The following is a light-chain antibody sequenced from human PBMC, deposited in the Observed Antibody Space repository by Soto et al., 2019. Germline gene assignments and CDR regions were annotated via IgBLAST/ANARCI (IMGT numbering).Light chain of an antibody. CDR1: QGISSY. V-gene: IGKV1-39*01. J-gene: IGKJ5*01. CDR3: QQSHSTPPIT. Sequence: DIQMTQSPSTLSGSVGDRGTITCRASQGISSYLAWYQQKPGKAHKLLIYAASTLQSGVPSRFSGSGSGTDFTLTISSLQPEDFATYYCQQSHSTPPITFGQGTRLEIK. CDR2: AAS.